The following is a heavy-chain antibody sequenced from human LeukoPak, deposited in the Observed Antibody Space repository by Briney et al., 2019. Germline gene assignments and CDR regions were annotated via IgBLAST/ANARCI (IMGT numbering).Heavy chain of an antibody. V-gene: IGHV3-7*01. CDR1: GFTFSSYW. J-gene: IGHJ4*02. CDR3: ARDSAAYGFGESYDY. CDR2: IKQDGSEK. Sequence: PGGSLRLSCAASGFTFSSYWMSWVRQAPGKGLEWVANIKQDGSEKYYVDSVKGRFTISGDNAKNSLYMQMNSLRAEDTAVYYCARDSAAYGFGESYDYWGQGTLVTVSS. D-gene: IGHD3-10*01.